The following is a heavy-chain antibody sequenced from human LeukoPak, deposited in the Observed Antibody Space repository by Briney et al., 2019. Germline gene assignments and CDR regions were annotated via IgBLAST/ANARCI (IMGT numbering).Heavy chain of an antibody. CDR2: INHSGST. CDR1: GGSFSGYY. D-gene: IGHD2-15*01. CDR3: ARGVLNYYMDV. V-gene: IGHV4-34*01. Sequence: PSETLSLTCAVYGGSFSGYYWSWIRQPPGRGLEWIGEINHSGSTNYNPSLKSRVTISVDTSKNQFSLKLSSVTAADTAVYYCARGVLNYYMDVWGKGTTVTVSS. J-gene: IGHJ6*03.